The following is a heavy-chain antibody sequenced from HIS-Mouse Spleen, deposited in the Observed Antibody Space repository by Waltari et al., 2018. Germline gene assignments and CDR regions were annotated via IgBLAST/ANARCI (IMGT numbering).Heavy chain of an antibody. CDR1: GFTFGDYA. J-gene: IGHJ4*02. V-gene: IGHV3-49*03. CDR2: IRSKAYGGTT. CDR3: TRLNYYDSSGYYDY. D-gene: IGHD3-22*01. Sequence: EVQLVESGGGLVQPGRSLRLSCTASGFTFGDYAMSWFRPAPGKGLEWVGFIRSKAYGGTTEYAASVKGRLTISRDDSKSIAYLQMNSLKTEDTAVYYCTRLNYYDSSGYYDYWGQGTLVTVSS.